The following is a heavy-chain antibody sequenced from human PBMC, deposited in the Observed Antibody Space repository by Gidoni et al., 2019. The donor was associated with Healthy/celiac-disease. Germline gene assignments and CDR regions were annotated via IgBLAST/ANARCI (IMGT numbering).Heavy chain of an antibody. CDR1: GFPFSSYA. CDR2: ISYDGSNK. Sequence: QVQLVESGGGVVQPGRSLRLSCAASGFPFSSYAMHWVRQAPGKGLEWVAVISYDGSNKYYADSVKGRFTISRDNSKNTLYLQMNSLRAEDTAVYYCARGSVAPINLDYWGQGTLVTVSS. J-gene: IGHJ4*02. D-gene: IGHD2-15*01. V-gene: IGHV3-30-3*01. CDR3: ARGSVAPINLDY.